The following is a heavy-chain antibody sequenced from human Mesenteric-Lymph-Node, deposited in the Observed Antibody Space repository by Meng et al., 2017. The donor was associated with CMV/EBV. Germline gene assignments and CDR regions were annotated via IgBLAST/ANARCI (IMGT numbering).Heavy chain of an antibody. CDR1: GGSISSSSYY. D-gene: IGHD2-21*01. CDR3: ARDRYCGGDCSGMDV. CDR2: IYYSGST. Sequence: SETLSLTCTVSGGSISSSSYYWGWIRQPPGKGLKWIGSIYYSGSTYYNPSLKSRVTISVDTSKNQFSLNLSSVTAADTAVYYCARDRYCGGDCSGMDVWGQGTTVTVSS. J-gene: IGHJ6*02. V-gene: IGHV4-39*07.